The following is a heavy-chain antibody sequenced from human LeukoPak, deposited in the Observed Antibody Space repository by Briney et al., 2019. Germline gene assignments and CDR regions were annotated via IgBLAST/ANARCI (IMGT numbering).Heavy chain of an antibody. D-gene: IGHD5-18*01. V-gene: IGHV3-49*04. Sequence: PGGSLRLSCAASGFAFSTYAMSWVRQAPGKGLEWVGFIRSKAYGGTTEYAASVEGRFTISRDDSKSIAYLQMNSLKTEDTAVYYCRKAVDTGPKHRDYWGQGTLVTVSS. CDR2: IRSKAYGGTT. J-gene: IGHJ4*02. CDR3: RKAVDTGPKHRDY. CDR1: GFAFSTYA.